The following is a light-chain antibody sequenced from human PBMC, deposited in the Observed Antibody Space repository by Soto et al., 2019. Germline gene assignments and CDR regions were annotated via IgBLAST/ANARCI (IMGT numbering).Light chain of an antibody. CDR1: QSIGNY. CDR3: QESYSALPGT. Sequence: DIQMTQSPSSLFASVGDRVTITCPASQSIGNYLNWYQQKPGRPPKLLIYAASTLQSGVPSKFSGSGSGTDFTLTISSLQPEDVATYYCQESYSALPGTFGQGTEVEIK. V-gene: IGKV1-39*01. J-gene: IGKJ1*01. CDR2: AAS.